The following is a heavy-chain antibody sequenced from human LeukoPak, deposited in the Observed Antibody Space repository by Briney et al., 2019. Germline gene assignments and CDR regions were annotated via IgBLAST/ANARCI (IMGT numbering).Heavy chain of an antibody. CDR3: AKEGRSSNWNDAHVAHYGMDV. J-gene: IGHJ6*02. V-gene: IGHV3-30*18. CDR1: GFTFSRNG. D-gene: IGHD1-1*01. Sequence: GGSLRLSCAASGFTFSRNGMHWVRQAPGKGLEWVAVISYDGSNKYYADSVKGRFTISRDNSKNTLYLQMNSLRAEDTAVYYCAKEGRSSNWNDAHVAHYGMDVCGQRTTVTVSS. CDR2: ISYDGSNK.